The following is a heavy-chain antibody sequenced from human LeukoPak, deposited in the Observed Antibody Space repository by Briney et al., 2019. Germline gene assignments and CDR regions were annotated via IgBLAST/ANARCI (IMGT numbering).Heavy chain of an antibody. CDR3: TSGLGGSYYYYYMDV. CDR2: IRSKANSYAT. V-gene: IGHV3-73*01. CDR1: GFTFSGSA. J-gene: IGHJ6*03. D-gene: IGHD1-26*01. Sequence: GGSLRLSCAASGFTFSGSAMHWVRQASGKGLEWVGRIRSKANSYATAYAASVKGRFTISRDDSKNTAYLQMNSLKTEDTAVYYCTSGLGGSYYYYYMDVWRKGTTVTVSS.